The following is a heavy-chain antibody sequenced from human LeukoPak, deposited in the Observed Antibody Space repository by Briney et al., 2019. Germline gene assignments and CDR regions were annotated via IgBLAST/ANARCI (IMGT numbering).Heavy chain of an antibody. V-gene: IGHV4-31*03. D-gene: IGHD2-2*01. CDR3: ARGPREARRYCSSTSCYAGGYYYYGMDV. CDR2: ISYAGST. CDR1: GGSISSGGYS. Sequence: SETLSLTCTVSGGSISSGGYSWSRIPQHPGKGLEWIGYISYAGSTSYNPSLKSRVTISVDTSKNQFSLKLSSVTAADTAVYYCARGPREARRYCSSTSCYAGGYYYYGMDVWGQGTTVTVSS. J-gene: IGHJ6*02.